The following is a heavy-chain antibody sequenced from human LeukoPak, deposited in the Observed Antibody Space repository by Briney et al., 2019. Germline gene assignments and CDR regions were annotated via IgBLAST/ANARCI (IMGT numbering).Heavy chain of an antibody. CDR2: TYYRSKWYN. CDR1: GDSVSSNSAA. Sequence: SQTLSLTCAISGDSVSSNSAAWNWIRQSPSRGLEWLGRTYYRSKWYNDYAVSVKSRITINPDTSKKQFSLQLNSVTPEDTAVYYCARARSVNWNYLGWFDPWGQGTLVTVSS. D-gene: IGHD1-7*01. J-gene: IGHJ5*02. CDR3: ARARSVNWNYLGWFDP. V-gene: IGHV6-1*01.